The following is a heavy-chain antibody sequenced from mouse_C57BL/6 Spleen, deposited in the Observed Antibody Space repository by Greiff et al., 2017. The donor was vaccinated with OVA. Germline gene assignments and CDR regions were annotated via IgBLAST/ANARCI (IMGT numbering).Heavy chain of an antibody. V-gene: IGHV5-17*01. Sequence: EVKLVESGGGLVEPGGSLKLSCAASGFTFSDYGMHWVRQAPEKGLEWVAYISSGSSTIYYADTVKGRFTIARDNAKNTLFLQMTSLRSEDTAMYYCARGYGSRNWYFDVWGTGTTVTVSS. J-gene: IGHJ1*03. CDR2: ISSGSSTI. D-gene: IGHD1-1*01. CDR1: GFTFSDYG. CDR3: ARGYGSRNWYFDV.